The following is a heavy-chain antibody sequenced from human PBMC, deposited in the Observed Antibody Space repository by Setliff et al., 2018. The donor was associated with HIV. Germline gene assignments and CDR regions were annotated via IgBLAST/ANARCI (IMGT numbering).Heavy chain of an antibody. J-gene: IGHJ3*02. V-gene: IGHV5-51*01. CDR2: IYPDDSDT. CDR3: ARTDYGGNWGAFDI. CDR1: GYSFPTYW. Sequence: GESLKISCKGSGYSFPTYWIGWVRQMPGKGLEWMGIIYPDDSDTRYSPSFQGPVTISADKSITTAYLQWSSLKASDTAMYYCARTDYGGNWGAFDIRGQGTMVTVSS. D-gene: IGHD4-17*01.